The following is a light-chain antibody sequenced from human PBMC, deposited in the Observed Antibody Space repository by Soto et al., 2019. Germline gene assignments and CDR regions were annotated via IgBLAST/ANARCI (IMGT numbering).Light chain of an antibody. V-gene: IGLV1-40*01. CDR3: QSYDTSLSASVV. CDR1: SSNIGAGHD. Sequence: QSVLTQPPSVSGAPGQRVTISCTGSSSNIGAGHDVHWYQQFPGTAPKVLIYGNNNRPSGVPDRFSGSKSGTSASLAITGLQAEDEADYYCQSYDTSLSASVVFGGGTKLT. J-gene: IGLJ2*01. CDR2: GNN.